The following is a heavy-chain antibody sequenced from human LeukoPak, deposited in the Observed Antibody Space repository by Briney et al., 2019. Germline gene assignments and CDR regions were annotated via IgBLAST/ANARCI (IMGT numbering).Heavy chain of an antibody. J-gene: IGHJ4*02. CDR1: GFTFSSHL. CDR2: VKSDGTAT. Sequence: QPGGSLRLSCAASGFTFSSHLMHWVRQAQGTGLVWVSSVKSDGTATNYADSMKGRFTISRDNAKNTLYLQMNSLRVEDTAVYYCVRKFATGDWGQGTLVTVSS. V-gene: IGHV3-74*01. CDR3: VRKFATGD. D-gene: IGHD1-14*01.